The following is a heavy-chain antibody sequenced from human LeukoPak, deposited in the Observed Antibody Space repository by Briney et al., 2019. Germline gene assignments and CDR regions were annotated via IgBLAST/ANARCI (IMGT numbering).Heavy chain of an antibody. CDR2: IKAGNGDT. CDR1: GYIFTKYV. CDR3: ARDDCGDTCYPGGY. D-gene: IGHD2-21*01. V-gene: IGHV1-3*01. Sequence: ASVTVSCKASGYIFTKYVLHWVRQAPGQRPEWMGWIKAGNGDTKYSQNFQDRLTITRETSASTVYMELSSLTSEDTALYYCARDDCGDTCYPGGYWGQGTLVTVSS. J-gene: IGHJ4*02.